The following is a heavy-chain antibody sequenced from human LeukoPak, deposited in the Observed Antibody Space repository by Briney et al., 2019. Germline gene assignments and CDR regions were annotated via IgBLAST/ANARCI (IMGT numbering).Heavy chain of an antibody. V-gene: IGHV3-23*01. CDR1: GFTFSSYA. CDR3: AKQYSSSWGEGTFDY. CDR2: ISGSGGSA. J-gene: IGHJ4*02. D-gene: IGHD6-13*01. Sequence: GGSLRLSCAASGFTFSSYAMSWVRQAPGKGLEWVSAISGSGGSAYYADSVKGRFTISRDNSKNTLYLQMNSLRAEDTAVYYCAKQYSSSWGEGTFDYWGQGTLVTVSS.